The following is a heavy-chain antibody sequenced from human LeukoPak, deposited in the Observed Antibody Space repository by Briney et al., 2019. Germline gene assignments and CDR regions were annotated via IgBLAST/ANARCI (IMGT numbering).Heavy chain of an antibody. V-gene: IGHV1-2*02. D-gene: IGHD2-2*02. CDR1: GYTFTGYY. CDR2: INPNSGGT. Sequence: ASVKVSCKASGYTFTGYYMHWVRQAPGQGLEWMGWINPNSGGTNYAQKFQGRVTMTRDTSISTAYMELSRLRSDDTAVYYCAGRVYCSSTSCYKGYDAFDIWGQGTMVTVSS. J-gene: IGHJ3*02. CDR3: AGRVYCSSTSCYKGYDAFDI.